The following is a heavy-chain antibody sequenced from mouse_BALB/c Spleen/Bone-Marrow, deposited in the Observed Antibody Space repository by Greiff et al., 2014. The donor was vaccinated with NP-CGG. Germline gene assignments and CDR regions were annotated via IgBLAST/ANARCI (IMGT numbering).Heavy chain of an antibody. J-gene: IGHJ4*01. CDR1: GFTFSDYY. CDR3: ARSGEKYGAMDY. V-gene: IGHV5-4*02. Sequence: EVQVVESGGGLVKPGGSLKLSCTASGFTFSDYYMYWVRQTPEKRLEWVAAISDGGNYTFNPDSVKGRFTISRDNAKNNLYLQMSSLKSEDTAMYYCARSGEKYGAMDYWGQGTSATVSS. D-gene: IGHD1-1*02. CDR2: ISDGGNYT.